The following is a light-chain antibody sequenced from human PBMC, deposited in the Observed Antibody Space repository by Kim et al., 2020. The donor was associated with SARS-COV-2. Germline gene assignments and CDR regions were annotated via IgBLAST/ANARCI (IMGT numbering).Light chain of an antibody. J-gene: IGKJ4*01. Sequence: AGERATLSCRASQSVTNKIVWYQQKPGQAPRLLISGATTRVTGIPDRFSGSGSGTQFTLTISSLQSEDFAVYYCQHYDNWPPELTFGGGTKVDIK. V-gene: IGKV3-15*01. CDR1: QSVTNK. CDR2: GAT. CDR3: QHYDNWPPELT.